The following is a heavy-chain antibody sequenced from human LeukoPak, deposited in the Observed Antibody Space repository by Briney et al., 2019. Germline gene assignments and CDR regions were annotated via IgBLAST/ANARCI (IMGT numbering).Heavy chain of an antibody. D-gene: IGHD2-2*01. CDR2: INHSGST. CDR3: ARGYCSSTSCYWRY. J-gene: IGHJ4*02. V-gene: IGHV4-34*01. CDR1: GGSFSGYY. Sequence: PSETLSLTCAVYGGSFSGYYWSWLRQLPGKGLEWIGEINHSGSTNYNPSLKSRVTISVDTSKNQFSLKLSSVTAADTAVYYCARGYCSSTSCYWRYWGQGTLVTVSS.